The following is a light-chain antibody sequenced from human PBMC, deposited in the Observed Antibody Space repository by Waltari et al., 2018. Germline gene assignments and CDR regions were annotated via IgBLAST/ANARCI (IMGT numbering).Light chain of an antibody. Sequence: QSALPQPAAVSGSPGQSISISCTGTSRDVGGYDYVSWHQQYPGKALKLMIFYVSNLHSGVSDRFSGSKSGNTASLTISGLQAEYEAYYYCSSYSTSSTLVVFGGGTKVTFL. CDR2: YVS. V-gene: IGLV2-14*03. CDR1: SRDVGGYDY. CDR3: SSYSTSSTLVV. J-gene: IGLJ2*01.